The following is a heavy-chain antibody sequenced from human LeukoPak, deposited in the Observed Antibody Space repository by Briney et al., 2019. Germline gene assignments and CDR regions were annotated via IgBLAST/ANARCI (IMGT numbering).Heavy chain of an antibody. CDR2: INPNSGGT. J-gene: IGHJ5*02. D-gene: IGHD3-3*01. V-gene: IGHV1-2*06. CDR1: GYTFTGYY. CDR3: ARAVNYDFWSGSGNWFDP. Sequence: ASVKVSCKASGYTFTGYYMHWVRQAPGQGLEWMGRINPNSGGTNYAQKFQGRVTMTRDTSISTAYMELSRLRPDDTAVYYCARAVNYDFWSGSGNWFDPWGQGTLVTVSS.